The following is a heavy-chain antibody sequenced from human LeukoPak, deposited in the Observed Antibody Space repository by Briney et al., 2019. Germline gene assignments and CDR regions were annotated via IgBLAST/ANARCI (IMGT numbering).Heavy chain of an antibody. Sequence: PGGSLRLSCAASGFTFSSYWMSWVRQAPGKGLEWVANIKQDGSEKYYVDSVKGRFTISRDNAKNSLYLQMNSLGAEDTAVYYCARVGDFWRNFYYFDYWGQGTLVTVSS. V-gene: IGHV3-7*04. J-gene: IGHJ4*02. CDR1: GFTFSSYW. CDR2: IKQDGSEK. CDR3: ARVGDFWRNFYYFDY. D-gene: IGHD3-3*01.